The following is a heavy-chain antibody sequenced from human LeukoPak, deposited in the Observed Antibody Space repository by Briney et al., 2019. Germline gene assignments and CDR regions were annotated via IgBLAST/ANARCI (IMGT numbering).Heavy chain of an antibody. J-gene: IGHJ4*02. Sequence: SETLSLTCTVSGGSISSYYWSWIRQPPGKGLVWIGYIYYSGTTNYNPSLKSRVTISVDTSKNQFSLKLSSVTAADTAVYYCARATAAGLDYWGQGTLVTVSS. CDR2: IYYSGTT. V-gene: IGHV4-59*01. D-gene: IGHD6-13*01. CDR3: ARATAAGLDY. CDR1: GGSISSYY.